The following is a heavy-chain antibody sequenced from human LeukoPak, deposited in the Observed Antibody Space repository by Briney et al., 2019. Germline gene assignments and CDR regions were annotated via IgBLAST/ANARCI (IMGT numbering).Heavy chain of an antibody. CDR3: ARDPPYYDILIGYYAAAAFDI. J-gene: IGHJ3*02. Sequence: GASVKVSCKASGYTFTSYGISWVRQAPGQGLEWMGWISAYNGNTNYAQKLQGRVTMTTDTSTSTAYMELRSLRSDDTAVYYCARDPPYYDILIGYYAAAAFDIWGQGTMVTVSS. CDR2: ISAYNGNT. V-gene: IGHV1-18*01. D-gene: IGHD3-9*01. CDR1: GYTFTSYG.